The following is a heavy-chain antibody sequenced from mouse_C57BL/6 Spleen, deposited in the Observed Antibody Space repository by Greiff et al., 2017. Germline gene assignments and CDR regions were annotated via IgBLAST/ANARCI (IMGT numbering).Heavy chain of an antibody. CDR2: FHPYNDDT. Sequence: QVQLQQSGAELVKPGASVKMSCKASGYTFTTYPIEWMKQNHGKSLEWIGNFHPYNDDTKYNEKFKGKATLTVEKSSSTVYLELSRLPPDDSAVYTCERGGYDYDGAWFAYWGQGTLVTVSA. CDR3: ERGGYDYDGAWFAY. V-gene: IGHV1-47*01. D-gene: IGHD2-4*01. J-gene: IGHJ3*01. CDR1: GYTFTTYP.